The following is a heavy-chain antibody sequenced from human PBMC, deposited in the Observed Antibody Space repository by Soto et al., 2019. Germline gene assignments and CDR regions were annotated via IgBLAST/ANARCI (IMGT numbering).Heavy chain of an antibody. CDR1: GFTFSSYW. D-gene: IGHD3-9*01. CDR3: ARVLTGAFDY. Sequence: EVQLVESGGGLVQPGGSLRLSCAASGFTFSSYWMSWVRQAPGKGLEWVANIKQEGSEKYYLDSVKGRFTIARDNAKNSLYLQMNSLGAEDTAVYYCARVLTGAFDYWGQGTLVTVSS. CDR2: IKQEGSEK. J-gene: IGHJ4*02. V-gene: IGHV3-7*01.